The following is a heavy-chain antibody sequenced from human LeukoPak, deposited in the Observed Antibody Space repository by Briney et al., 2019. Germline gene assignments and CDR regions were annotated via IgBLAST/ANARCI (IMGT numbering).Heavy chain of an antibody. CDR3: ARDRPTNH. Sequence: SETLSLTCTVSGGSISSYYCSWIRQPPGKGLEWIGYIYYSGSTNYNPSLTSRVTISVDTSKNQFSLKLSSVTAADTAVYYCARDRPTNHWGQGTLVTLSS. CDR1: GGSISSYY. D-gene: IGHD1-1*01. CDR2: IYYSGST. V-gene: IGHV4-59*01. J-gene: IGHJ5*02.